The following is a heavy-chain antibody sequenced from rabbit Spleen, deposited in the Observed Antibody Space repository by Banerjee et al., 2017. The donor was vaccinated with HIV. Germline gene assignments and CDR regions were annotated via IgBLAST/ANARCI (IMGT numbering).Heavy chain of an antibody. D-gene: IGHD5-1*01. CDR3: ARAGEGGDGYLNL. CDR2: IYVGSGGGT. V-gene: IGHV1S45*01. Sequence: QEQLEESGGGLVKPKGSLKLSCTASGFSFSNKAVMCWVRQAPGKGLVWIACIYVGSGGGTKYASWAKGRFTISKTSSTTVTLQMASLTVADTATYFCARAGEGGDGYLNLWGPGTLVTVS. J-gene: IGHJ4*01. CDR1: GFSFSNKAV.